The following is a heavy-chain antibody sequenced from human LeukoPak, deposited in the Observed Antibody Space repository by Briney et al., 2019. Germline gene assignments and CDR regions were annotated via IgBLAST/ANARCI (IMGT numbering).Heavy chain of an antibody. CDR1: AFTFSSSW. Sequence: GGSLRLSCAASAFTFSSSWMSWVRQAPGKGLEWVASINQDGSDKYYVDSVKGRFTISRDNAKNSLYLQMNSLRAEDTAVYYCAREPAAGQGDWFDPWGQGTLVTVSS. J-gene: IGHJ5*02. D-gene: IGHD6-13*01. V-gene: IGHV3-7*05. CDR3: AREPAAGQGDWFDP. CDR2: INQDGSDK.